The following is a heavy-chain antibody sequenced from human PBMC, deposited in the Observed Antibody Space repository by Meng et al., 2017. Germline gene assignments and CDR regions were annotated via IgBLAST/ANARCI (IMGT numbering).Heavy chain of an antibody. CDR2: IYYSGST. D-gene: IGHD2-15*01. Sequence: SQTRSLTGTVSGGSISSGGYYWSWIRQHPGKGLEWIGYIYYSGSTYYNPSLKSRVTISVDTSKNQFSLKLSSVTAADTAVYYCARVSSVVMVADYWGQGTLVTVSS. J-gene: IGHJ4*02. CDR1: GGSISSGGYY. V-gene: IGHV4-31*03. CDR3: ARVSSVVMVADY.